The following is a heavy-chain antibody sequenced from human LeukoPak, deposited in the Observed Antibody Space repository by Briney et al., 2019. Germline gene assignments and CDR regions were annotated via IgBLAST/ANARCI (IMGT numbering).Heavy chain of an antibody. Sequence: QTGGSLRLSCAASGFTFSSHWMHWVRHGPGKGLVWVARISDDGTIRSYGDAVRGRLTISRDNAKNTVYLEMNTLRAEDTAVYYCARNNWGIDYWGQGALVTVSS. CDR3: ARNNWGIDY. CDR1: GFTFSSHW. J-gene: IGHJ4*02. V-gene: IGHV3-74*01. CDR2: ISDDGTIR. D-gene: IGHD3-16*01.